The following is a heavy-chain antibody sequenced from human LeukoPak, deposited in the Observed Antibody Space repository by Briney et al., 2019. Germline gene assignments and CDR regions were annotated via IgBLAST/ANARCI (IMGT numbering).Heavy chain of an antibody. J-gene: IGHJ4*02. Sequence: PGGSLRLSCAASGWSFSSYSLSWVRQPPGKGLEWVSSISSSSSTNNYAASVKGRFTISRDNANNSLYLQMNSLTAEDTAVYSCAREYSYGSGSYYYWGQGTLVTVSS. CDR3: AREYSYGSGSYYY. D-gene: IGHD3-10*01. CDR2: ISSSSSTN. V-gene: IGHV3-21*01. CDR1: GWSFSSYS.